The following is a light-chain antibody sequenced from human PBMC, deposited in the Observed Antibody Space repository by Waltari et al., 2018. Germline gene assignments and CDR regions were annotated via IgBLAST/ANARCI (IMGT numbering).Light chain of an antibody. V-gene: IGLV1-47*01. CDR3: AAWDDSLSGHVV. Sequence: QSVLTQPPSASGTPGQRVTISCSGSSSNIGINYVYWYQQLPGTAPKVLIYRNNQRPSGVPDRFSGSKSGTSASLVISGLRSEDEADYYWAAWDDSLSGHVVFGGGTKLTVL. J-gene: IGLJ2*01. CDR2: RNN. CDR1: SSNIGINY.